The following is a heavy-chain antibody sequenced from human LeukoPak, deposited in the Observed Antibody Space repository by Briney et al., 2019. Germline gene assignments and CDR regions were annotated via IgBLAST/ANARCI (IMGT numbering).Heavy chain of an antibody. V-gene: IGHV4-39*07. CDR3: ARVSSSSSTERIDY. CDR1: GGSISSSSYY. Sequence: SETLSLTCTVSGGSISSSSYYWGWIRQPPGKGLEWIGSIYYSGSTYYNPSLKSRVTISVDTSKNQFSLKLSSVTAADTAVYYCARVSSSSSTERIDYWGQGTLVTVSS. CDR2: IYYSGST. D-gene: IGHD6-6*01. J-gene: IGHJ4*02.